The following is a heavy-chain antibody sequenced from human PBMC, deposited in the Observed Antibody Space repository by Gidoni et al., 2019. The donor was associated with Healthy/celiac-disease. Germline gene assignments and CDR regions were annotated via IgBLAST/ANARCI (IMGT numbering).Heavy chain of an antibody. CDR1: GYSISSGYY. Sequence: QVQLQESGPGLVKPSETLSLTCTVSGYSISSGYYWGWTRQHPGKGLEWIGSIYHSGSTYYNPSLKSRVTISVDTAKNQFSLKLSSVTAADTAVYYCARITAPHAFDIWGQGTMVTVSS. J-gene: IGHJ3*02. CDR3: ARITAPHAFDI. CDR2: IYHSGST. V-gene: IGHV4-38-2*02. D-gene: IGHD6-6*01.